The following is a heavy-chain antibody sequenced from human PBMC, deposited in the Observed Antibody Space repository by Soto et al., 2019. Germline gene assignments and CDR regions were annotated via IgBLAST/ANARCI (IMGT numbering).Heavy chain of an antibody. CDR3: ARGRDYLGGDFDY. CDR2: ISYDGSNK. J-gene: IGHJ4*02. Sequence: QVQLVESGGGVVQPGRSLRLSCTASGFTFSNYGMHWVRQAPGKGLKWVAVISYDGSNKYYADSVKGRFTISRDNSKNPLYLQMNSLRDEDTAVYYCARGRDYLGGDFDYWGQGTLVTVSS. CDR1: GFTFSNYG. V-gene: IGHV3-30-3*01. D-gene: IGHD3-16*01.